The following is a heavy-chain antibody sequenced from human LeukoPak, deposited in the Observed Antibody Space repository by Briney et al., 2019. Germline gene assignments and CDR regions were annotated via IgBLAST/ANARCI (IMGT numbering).Heavy chain of an antibody. J-gene: IGHJ4*02. CDR1: GGSISSSNW. D-gene: IGHD5-24*01. CDR3: ASSSTDGYNPFDY. Sequence: SETLSLTCAVSGGSISSSNWWSWVRQPPGKGLGWIGEIYHSGITNYNPSLKSRVTISGDKSKNQFSLKLSSVTAADTAVYYCASSSTDGYNPFDYWGQGTLVTVSS. CDR2: IYHSGIT. V-gene: IGHV4-4*02.